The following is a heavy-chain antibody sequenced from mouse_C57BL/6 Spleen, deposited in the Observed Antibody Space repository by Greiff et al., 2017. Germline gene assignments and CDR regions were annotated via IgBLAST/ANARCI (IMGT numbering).Heavy chain of an antibody. Sequence: QVQLQQPGAELVRPGTSVKLSCKASGYTFTSYWMHWVQQRPGQGLEWIGVIDPSDSYTNYNQKFKGKATLTVDTSSSTAYMQLSSLTSEDSAVYYCARRALYWGQGTLVTVSA. CDR2: IDPSDSYT. CDR3: ARRALY. V-gene: IGHV1-59*01. CDR1: GYTFTSYW. J-gene: IGHJ3*01.